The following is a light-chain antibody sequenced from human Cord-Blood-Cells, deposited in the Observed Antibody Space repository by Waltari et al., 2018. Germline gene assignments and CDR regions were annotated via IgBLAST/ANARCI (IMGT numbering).Light chain of an antibody. CDR3: CSYAGSSNV. CDR2: EGS. Sequence: QSALTQPASGSGSPGQSITISCTGTSSDVGRYNLVSWYQQHPGKAPILMIYEGSKRPSGVSNRFSGSKSGNTASLTISGLQAEDEADYYCCSYAGSSNVFGTGTKVTVL. CDR1: SSDVGRYNL. V-gene: IGLV2-23*03. J-gene: IGLJ1*01.